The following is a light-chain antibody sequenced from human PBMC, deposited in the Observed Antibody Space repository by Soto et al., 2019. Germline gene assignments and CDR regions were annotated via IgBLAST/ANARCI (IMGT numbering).Light chain of an antibody. Sequence: EVVLTQSPGTLSLSPGARVTLSCRASQSINNNYLAWYQQRPGQAPSLLIYGSSARATGIPDRFSGSGSGTHFTITSSRLEPEDCAVYYCHQYGSSPPYTFGQGTKVEI. CDR2: GSS. V-gene: IGKV3-20*01. CDR1: QSINNNY. J-gene: IGKJ2*01. CDR3: HQYGSSPPYT.